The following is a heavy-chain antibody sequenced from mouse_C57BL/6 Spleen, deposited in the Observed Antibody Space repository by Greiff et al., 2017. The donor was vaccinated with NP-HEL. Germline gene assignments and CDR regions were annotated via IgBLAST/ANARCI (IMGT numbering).Heavy chain of an antibody. CDR2: INPSSGYT. CDR1: GYTFTSYT. Sequence: VKLLESGAELARPGASVKMSCKASGYTFTSYTMHWVKQRPGQGLEWIGYINPSSGYTKYNQKFKDKATLTADKSSSTAYMQLSSLTSEDSAVYYCARETAQATGYAMDYWGQGTSVTVSS. D-gene: IGHD3-2*02. V-gene: IGHV1-4*01. J-gene: IGHJ4*01. CDR3: ARETAQATGYAMDY.